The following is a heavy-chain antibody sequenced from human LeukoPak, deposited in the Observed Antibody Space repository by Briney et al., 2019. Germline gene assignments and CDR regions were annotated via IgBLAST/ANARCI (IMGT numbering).Heavy chain of an antibody. CDR1: GGTFNNYA. J-gene: IGHJ3*02. CDR2: IIPMFGTA. V-gene: IGHV1-69*13. CDR3: ARDSFSPPGAYDI. Sequence: SVKVSCKASGGTFNNYAITWVRQAPGQGLEWMGRIIPMFGTAHYAQKFQGRVTITADESTSTAYMELSSLRSEDTAVYYCARDSFSPPGAYDIWGQGTMVTVSS. D-gene: IGHD3-3*02.